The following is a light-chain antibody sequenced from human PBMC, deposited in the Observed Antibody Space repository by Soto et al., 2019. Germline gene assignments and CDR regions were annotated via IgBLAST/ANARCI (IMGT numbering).Light chain of an antibody. CDR1: QSDRSN. V-gene: IGKV3-15*01. Sequence: IVNTHSTATLSVSPGERATLSCRDSQSDRSNLALYQQKPGQAPRLLIYGASTRATGIPARFSGSGSGTEFTLTISSLQSEDFAVYYCQQYNNWPLTFGGGTKVEIK. J-gene: IGKJ4*01. CDR3: QQYNNWPLT. CDR2: GAS.